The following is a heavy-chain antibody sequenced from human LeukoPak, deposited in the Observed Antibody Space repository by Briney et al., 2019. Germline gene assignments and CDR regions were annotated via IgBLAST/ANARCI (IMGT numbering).Heavy chain of an antibody. J-gene: IGHJ4*02. Sequence: ASVKVSCKASGYTFTANFIHWVRQAPGQGLEWMGWINPNSGGINYVKTFQGRVTMTRDTSISTAYMEVSRLRSDDTAVYYCARVANYYDSRGYYLYYFDYWGQGTLVTVSS. CDR1: GYTFTANF. CDR2: INPNSGGI. CDR3: ARVANYYDSRGYYLYYFDY. D-gene: IGHD3-22*01. V-gene: IGHV1-2*02.